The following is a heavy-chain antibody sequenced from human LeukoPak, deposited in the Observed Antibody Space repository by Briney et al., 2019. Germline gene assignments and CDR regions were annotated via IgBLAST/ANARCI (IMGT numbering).Heavy chain of an antibody. V-gene: IGHV3-48*04. CDR3: ARSRYCSSTSCRTYYYYMDV. D-gene: IGHD2-2*01. CDR1: GFTFISYS. Sequence: GGSLRLSCAASGFTFISYSMNWVRQAPGKGLEWVSYISSSGSTIYYADSVKGRFTISRDNAKNSLYLQMNSLRAEDTAVYYCARSRYCSSTSCRTYYYYMDVWGKGTTVTVSS. CDR2: ISSSGSTI. J-gene: IGHJ6*03.